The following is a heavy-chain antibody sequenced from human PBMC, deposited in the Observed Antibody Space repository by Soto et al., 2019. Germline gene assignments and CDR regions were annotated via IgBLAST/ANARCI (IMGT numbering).Heavy chain of an antibody. CDR2: IYYSGST. V-gene: IGHV4-39*01. CDR3: ARANTILGTFDY. Sequence: SETLSLTCTVSGGSISSSSYYWGWIRQPPGKGLEWIGSIYYSGSTYYNPSLKSRVTISVDTSKNQFSLKLSSVTAADTAVYYCARANTILGTFDYWGQGTLVTVSS. D-gene: IGHD2-8*02. CDR1: GGSISSSSYY. J-gene: IGHJ4*02.